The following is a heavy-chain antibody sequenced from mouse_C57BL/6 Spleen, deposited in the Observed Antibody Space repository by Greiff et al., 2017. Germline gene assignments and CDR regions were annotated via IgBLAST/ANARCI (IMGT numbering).Heavy chain of an antibody. Sequence: DVQLVESGGGLVKPGGSLKLSCAASGFTFSDYGMHWVRQAPEKGLEWVAYISSGSSTIYYADTVKGRFTISRDNAKNTLFLQMTSLRSEDTAMYYCARRRGYDGAMDYWGQGTSVTVSS. CDR1: GFTFSDYG. J-gene: IGHJ4*01. V-gene: IGHV5-17*01. CDR2: ISSGSSTI. CDR3: ARRRGYDGAMDY. D-gene: IGHD2-2*01.